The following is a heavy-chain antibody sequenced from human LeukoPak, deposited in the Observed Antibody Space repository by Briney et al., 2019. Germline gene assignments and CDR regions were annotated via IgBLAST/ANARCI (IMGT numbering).Heavy chain of an antibody. D-gene: IGHD3-9*01. CDR2: IYPGDSDT. J-gene: IGHJ4*02. CDR1: GYSFTSYW. Sequence: GESLKISCKGSGYSFTSYWIGWVRQMPGKGLGWMGIIYPGDSDTRYSPSFQGQVTISADKSISTAYLQWSSLKASDTAMYYCARPAGKYYDILTGYYIPSYYFDYWGQGTLVTVSS. V-gene: IGHV5-51*01. CDR3: ARPAGKYYDILTGYYIPSYYFDY.